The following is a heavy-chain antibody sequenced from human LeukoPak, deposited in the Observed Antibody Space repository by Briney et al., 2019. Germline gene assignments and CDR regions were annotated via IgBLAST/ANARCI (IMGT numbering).Heavy chain of an antibody. CDR1: GYTFAGYY. Sequence: ASVKVSCKASGYTFAGYYMHWVRQAPGQGLEWMGRINPNSGGTNYAQKFQGRVTMTRDTSISTAYMELSRLRSDDTAVYYCARGTLSSGWYHSGMDVWGQGTTVTVSS. CDR3: ARGTLSSGWYHSGMDV. D-gene: IGHD6-19*01. CDR2: INPNSGGT. J-gene: IGHJ6*02. V-gene: IGHV1-2*06.